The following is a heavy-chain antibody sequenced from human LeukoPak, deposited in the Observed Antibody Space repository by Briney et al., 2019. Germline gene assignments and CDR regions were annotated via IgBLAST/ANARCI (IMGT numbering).Heavy chain of an antibody. CDR1: GHTFTDYY. CDR2: VDPEDGET. CDR3: AIGPSLILV. J-gene: IGHJ6*04. Sequence: ASVKVSCKVSGHTFTDYYMHWVQQAPGKGLEWMGLVDPEDGETIYAEKFQGRVTITADTSTDTAYMELSSLRSEDTAVYYCAIGPSLILVWGKGTTVTVPS. D-gene: IGHD3-16*01. V-gene: IGHV1-69-2*01.